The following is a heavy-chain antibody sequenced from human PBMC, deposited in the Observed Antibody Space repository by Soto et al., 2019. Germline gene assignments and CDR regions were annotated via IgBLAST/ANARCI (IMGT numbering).Heavy chain of an antibody. Sequence: ASVKVSCKASGYTFTSYAMYWVRQAPGQRLEWMGWINAGNGNTKYSQKFQGRVTFTRDTSAGTVYMQLSSLTSEDTAVYYCARDDSGFSGSHYIDYFNYWGQGALVTVSS. J-gene: IGHJ4*02. V-gene: IGHV1-3*01. D-gene: IGHD1-26*01. CDR3: ARDDSGFSGSHYIDYFNY. CDR1: GYTFTSYA. CDR2: INAGNGNT.